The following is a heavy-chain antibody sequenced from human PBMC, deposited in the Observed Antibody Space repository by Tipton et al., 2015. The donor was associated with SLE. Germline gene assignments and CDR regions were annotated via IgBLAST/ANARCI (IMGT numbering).Heavy chain of an antibody. V-gene: IGHV4-59*01. Sequence: LRLSCTVSGGSISSYYWSWIRQPPGKGLEWVGYIYYSGSTNYNPSLKSRVTISVDTSKNQFSLKLSSVTAADTAVYYCARVGGGGHRHYAFDIWGQGTMVTVSS. CDR3: ARVGGGGHRHYAFDI. CDR2: IYYSGST. D-gene: IGHD2-21*01. J-gene: IGHJ3*02. CDR1: GGSISSYY.